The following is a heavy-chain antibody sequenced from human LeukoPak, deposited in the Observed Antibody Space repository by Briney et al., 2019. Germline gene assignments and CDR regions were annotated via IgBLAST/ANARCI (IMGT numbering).Heavy chain of an antibody. V-gene: IGHV3-30-3*01. J-gene: IGHJ6*02. CDR2: LSFDGGNE. CDR3: ARDCIAANSKYYYGMDV. CDR1: GFTFSNYP. Sequence: GGSLRLSCAASGFTFSNYPMHWVRRTPGKGLEWVAFLSFDGGNECYADSVKGRFTISRDNSKKTLYLQMNSLSAEDTALYYCARDCIAANSKYYYGMDVWGQGNTVTVSS. D-gene: IGHD6-13*01.